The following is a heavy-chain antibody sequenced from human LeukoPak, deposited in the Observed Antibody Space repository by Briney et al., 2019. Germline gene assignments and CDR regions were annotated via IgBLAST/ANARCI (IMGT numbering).Heavy chain of an antibody. CDR1: GGSISSSSYY. V-gene: IGHV4-39*01. J-gene: IGHJ4*02. Sequence: SSETLSLTCTVSGGSISSSSYYWGWIRQPPGKGLEWIGNIYYSGSTYYSPSLKSRVTISEDTCKNQFSLKLSSVTAADTAVYYCASGRYYYDSRADRGVANWGQGNLVTVSS. CDR3: ASGRYYYDSRADRGVAN. D-gene: IGHD3-22*01. CDR2: IYYSGST.